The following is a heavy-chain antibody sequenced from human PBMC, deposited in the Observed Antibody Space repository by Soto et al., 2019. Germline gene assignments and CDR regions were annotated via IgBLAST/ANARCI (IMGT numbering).Heavy chain of an antibody. Sequence: ASVKVSCKASGGTFSSYAISWVRQAPGQGLEWMGGIIPIFGTANYAQKFQGRVTITADESTSTAYMELSSLRSEDTAVYYCARALMTTVVTYYFDYCGQGTLVTVSS. V-gene: IGHV1-69*13. CDR3: ARALMTTVVTYYFDY. CDR2: IIPIFGTA. J-gene: IGHJ4*02. CDR1: GGTFSSYA. D-gene: IGHD4-17*01.